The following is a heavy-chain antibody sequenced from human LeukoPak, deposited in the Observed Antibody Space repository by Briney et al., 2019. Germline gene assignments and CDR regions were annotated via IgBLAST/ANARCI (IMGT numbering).Heavy chain of an antibody. D-gene: IGHD2-8*01. CDR1: GYRFTGFY. V-gene: IGHV1-2*02. Sequence: ASVKVSCKTSGYRFTGFYIHWVRQAPGHGLEWMGWVNPNTGGTNSALKFQGRVTLTTETSISAAYMDLRSLTSDDTAVYYCAREADFNGSGRGDSWGQGTLVIVSS. CDR2: VNPNTGGT. J-gene: IGHJ4*02. CDR3: AREADFNGSGRGDS.